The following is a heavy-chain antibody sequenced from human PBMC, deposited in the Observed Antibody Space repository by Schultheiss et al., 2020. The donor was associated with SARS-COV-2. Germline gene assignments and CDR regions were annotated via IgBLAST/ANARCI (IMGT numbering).Heavy chain of an antibody. CDR2: ISSSSSYI. CDR1: GFTFSSYA. D-gene: IGHD6-19*01. CDR3: ARDGLGLAVAGTRAFDI. J-gene: IGHJ3*02. V-gene: IGHV3-21*01. Sequence: GGSLRLSCAASGFTFSSYAMSWVRQAPGKGLEWVSSISSSSSYIYYADSVKGRFTISRDNAKNSLYLQMNSLRAEDTAVYYCARDGLGLAVAGTRAFDIWGQGTMVTVSS.